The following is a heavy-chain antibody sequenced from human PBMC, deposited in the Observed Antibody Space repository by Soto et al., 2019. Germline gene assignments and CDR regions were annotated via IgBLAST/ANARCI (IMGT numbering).Heavy chain of an antibody. CDR2: ISYDGSNK. CDR3: AKSGRVAAVAGPDY. Sequence: QVQLVESGGGVVQPGRSLRLSCAASGFTFSSYGMHWVRQAPGKGLEWVAVISYDGSNKYYADSVKGRFTISRDNSKNTLYLQMNGLRAEDTAVYYCAKSGRVAAVAGPDYWGQGTLGTVPS. D-gene: IGHD6-19*01. V-gene: IGHV3-30*18. CDR1: GFTFSSYG. J-gene: IGHJ4*02.